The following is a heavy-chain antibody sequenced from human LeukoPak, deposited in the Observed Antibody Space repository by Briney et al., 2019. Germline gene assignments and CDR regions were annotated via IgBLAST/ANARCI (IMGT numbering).Heavy chain of an antibody. Sequence: GGSLSLSCAASGFSFSSNGMHWVRQAPGKGLEWVAVISYDGSNKYYADSVKGRFTISRDNSKNTLYLQMSSLRPEDTAVYYCASGGYTSSWYVVDYWGQGTLVTVSS. CDR3: ASGGYTSSWYVVDY. J-gene: IGHJ4*02. CDR1: GFSFSSNG. CDR2: ISYDGSNK. V-gene: IGHV3-30*03. D-gene: IGHD6-13*01.